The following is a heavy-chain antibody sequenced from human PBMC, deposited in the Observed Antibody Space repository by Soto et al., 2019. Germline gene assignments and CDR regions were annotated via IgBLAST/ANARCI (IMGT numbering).Heavy chain of an antibody. CDR1: GFTFSSYV. Sequence: GGSLRLSCAASGFTFSSYVINWVRQAPGKGLEWVSSISGSGGSTYYADSVKGRFTISRDNSKNTLYLQMNSLRADDTAVYYCAKGKWLRPESLDYWGQGTLVTVSS. V-gene: IGHV3-23*01. D-gene: IGHD5-12*01. CDR2: ISGSGGST. J-gene: IGHJ4*02. CDR3: AKGKWLRPESLDY.